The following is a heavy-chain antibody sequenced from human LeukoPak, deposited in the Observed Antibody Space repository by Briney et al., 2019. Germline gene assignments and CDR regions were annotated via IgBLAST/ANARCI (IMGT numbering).Heavy chain of an antibody. V-gene: IGHV3-23*01. CDR2: ITGSGTT. D-gene: IGHD2-15*01. J-gene: IGHJ4*02. CDR3: ANSGSYSLY. Sequence: GGSLRLSCAASGFTLSSYAMSWVRQAPGKGLEWVSSITGSGTTNYADSVKDRFIISRDNSKDTLFLQMNSLRVEDTAVYYCANSGSYSLYWGQGTLVTVSS. CDR1: GFTLSSYA.